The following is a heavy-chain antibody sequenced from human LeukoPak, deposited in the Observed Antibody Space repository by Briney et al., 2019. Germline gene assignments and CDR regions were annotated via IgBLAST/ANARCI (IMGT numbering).Heavy chain of an antibody. CDR2: INGGGVNT. Sequence: PGGSLRLSCAASGFTFSSYAMSWVRQAPGKGLEWVSTINGGGVNTHYADSVGGRFTISRDNSKNTLFLQMNSLRDEDTAVYYCAKGPAPYCSGGSCYSPHWYFDLWGRGTLVTVSS. J-gene: IGHJ2*01. V-gene: IGHV3-23*01. D-gene: IGHD2-15*01. CDR1: GFTFSSYA. CDR3: AKGPAPYCSGGSCYSPHWYFDL.